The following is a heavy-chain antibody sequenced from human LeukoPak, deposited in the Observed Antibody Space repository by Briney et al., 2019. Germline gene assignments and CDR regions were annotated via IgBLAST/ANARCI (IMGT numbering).Heavy chain of an antibody. Sequence: ASVKVSCKASGYTFTSYYIHWVRQAPGQGLEWMGIINPSGGSTSYAQKFQGRVTMTRDTSTSTVYMELSSLRSEDTAVYYCARGASTVVTSSDWFDPWGQGTLVTVSS. D-gene: IGHD4-23*01. CDR2: INPSGGST. CDR3: ARGASTVVTSSDWFDP. J-gene: IGHJ5*02. CDR1: GYTFTSYY. V-gene: IGHV1-46*01.